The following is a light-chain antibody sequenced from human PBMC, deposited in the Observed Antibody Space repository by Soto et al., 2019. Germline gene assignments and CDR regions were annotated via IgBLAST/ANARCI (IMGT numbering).Light chain of an antibody. J-gene: IGKJ1*01. V-gene: IGKV3-20*01. Sequence: EIVLTQSPGTLSLSPGERATLSCRASQSVSSSYLAWYQQKPGQAPRLLIYGASSRATGIPDRFSGSGSGTDFTLTISRLEXXXFAVYYCQQYGSSPRTFGQGTKVEIK. CDR3: QQYGSSPRT. CDR2: GAS. CDR1: QSVSSSY.